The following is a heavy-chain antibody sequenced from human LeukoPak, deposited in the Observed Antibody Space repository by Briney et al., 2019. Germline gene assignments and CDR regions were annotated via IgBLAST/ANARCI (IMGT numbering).Heavy chain of an antibody. D-gene: IGHD3-3*01. CDR1: GFTFSSYG. V-gene: IGHV3-30*02. CDR2: IRNDGGKK. Sequence: PGGSLRLSCAASGFTFSSYGIHWVRQAPGKGLEWVAFIRNDGGKKYYADSVKGRFTISRDNSKNTLYLQMNSLRTEDTAVYYCTREEYYDFWSGYYKNYYYMDVWGKGTTVTVSS. J-gene: IGHJ6*03. CDR3: TREEYYDFWSGYYKNYYYMDV.